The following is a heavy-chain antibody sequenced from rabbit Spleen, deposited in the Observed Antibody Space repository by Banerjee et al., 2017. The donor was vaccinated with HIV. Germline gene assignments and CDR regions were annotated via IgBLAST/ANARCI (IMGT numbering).Heavy chain of an antibody. CDR3: ARNYVNAFDP. D-gene: IGHD1-1*01. Sequence: QEQLEESGGGLVKPKGSLALTCKASGFTISSGYDMCWVRQAPGKGLEWIGCNDVGGSGNSFYASWVNGRFTISKASWTTVTLHMAGLTAADTATYFCARNYVNAFDPWGQGTIVTVS. CDR1: GFTISSGYD. J-gene: IGHJ2*01. CDR2: NDVGGSGNS. V-gene: IGHV1S45*01.